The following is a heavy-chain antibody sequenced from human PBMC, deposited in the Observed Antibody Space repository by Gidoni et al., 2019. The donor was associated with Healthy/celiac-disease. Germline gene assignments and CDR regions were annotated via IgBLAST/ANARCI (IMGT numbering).Heavy chain of an antibody. CDR1: GFTFSSYA. CDR3: ASLMTNHNWNDEVPHFDY. Sequence: QVQLVESGGGVVQPGRSLRLSCAASGFTFSSYAMHWVRQAPGKGLGWVAVISYDGSNKYYADSVKGRFTISRDNPKNTLYLQMNSLRAEDTAVYYCASLMTNHNWNDEVPHFDYWGQGTLVTVSS. D-gene: IGHD1-20*01. CDR2: ISYDGSNK. J-gene: IGHJ4*02. V-gene: IGHV3-30*04.